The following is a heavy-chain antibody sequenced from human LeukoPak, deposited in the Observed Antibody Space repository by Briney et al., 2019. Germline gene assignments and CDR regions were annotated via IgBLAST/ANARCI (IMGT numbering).Heavy chain of an antibody. CDR1: GFTFSSYE. CDR2: ISSSGSTI. J-gene: IGHJ4*02. CDR3: SLTLRDYYGSGSLSFDY. D-gene: IGHD3-10*01. V-gene: IGHV3-48*03. Sequence: GGSLRLSCAASGFTFSSYEMNWVRQAPGKGLEWVSYISSSGSTIFYADSVKGRFTISRENAKNSLYLQMNSLRAEDTAVYYCSLTLRDYYGSGSLSFDYWGQGTLVTVSS.